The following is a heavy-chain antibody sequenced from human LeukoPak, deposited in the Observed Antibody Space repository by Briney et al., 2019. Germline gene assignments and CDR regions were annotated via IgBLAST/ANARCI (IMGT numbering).Heavy chain of an antibody. D-gene: IGHD3-22*01. CDR3: ARTPDVFYDSSGYVDY. V-gene: IGHV4-59*01. CDR2: IYYSGST. CDR1: GGSISSYY. J-gene: IGHJ4*02. Sequence: KPSETLSLTCTVSGGSISSYYWSWIRQPPGKGLEWIGYIYYSGSTNYNPSLKSRVTISVDTSKNQFSLKLSSVTAADTAVYYCARTPDVFYDSSGYVDYWGQGTLVTVSS.